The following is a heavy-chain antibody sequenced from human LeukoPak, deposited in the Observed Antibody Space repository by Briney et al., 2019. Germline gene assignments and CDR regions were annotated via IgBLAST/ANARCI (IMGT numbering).Heavy chain of an antibody. J-gene: IGHJ6*02. CDR2: ISGTGSIM. V-gene: IGHV3-48*02. D-gene: IGHD6-13*01. CDR1: GFTFSSYG. Sequence: GGSLRLSCAASGFTFSSYGMNWVRQAPGKGLELVSYISGTGSIMNYADSVKGRFTITRDNAKNSLYLQMNSLRDEDTALYYCARDVWRRAVDGTASYYYYGMDVWGQGTTVTVSS. CDR3: ARDVWRRAVDGTASYYYYGMDV.